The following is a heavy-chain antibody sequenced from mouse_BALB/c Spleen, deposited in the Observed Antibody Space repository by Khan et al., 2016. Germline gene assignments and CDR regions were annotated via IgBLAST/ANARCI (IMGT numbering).Heavy chain of an antibody. J-gene: IGHJ3*01. V-gene: IGHV3-2*02. CDR3: AINWDEEDY. D-gene: IGHD4-1*02. CDR2: ISYSGST. CDR1: GYSITSDYA. Sequence: EVELVESGPGLVKPSQSLSLTCTVTGYSITSDYAWNWIRQFPGNKLEWMGYISYSGSTSYNPSLKSRISITRATSKNQFFLQLNSVTTEDTATYYCAINWDEEDYWGQGTLVTVSA.